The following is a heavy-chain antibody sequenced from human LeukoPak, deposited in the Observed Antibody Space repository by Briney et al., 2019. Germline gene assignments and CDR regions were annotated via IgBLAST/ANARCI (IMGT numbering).Heavy chain of an antibody. CDR3: VKVGYYGSGSYFFDY. V-gene: IGHV3-64D*06. CDR2: ISSNGDYT. J-gene: IGHJ4*02. D-gene: IGHD3-10*01. CDR1: GFTFADSA. Sequence: PGGSLRLSCSASGFTFADSAMHWVRQAPGKGPEYVSAISSNGDYTYYADSVKGRFTISRDNSKNTLYLQMSSLGAEDTAVYYCVKVGYYGSGSYFFDYWGQGTLVTVSS.